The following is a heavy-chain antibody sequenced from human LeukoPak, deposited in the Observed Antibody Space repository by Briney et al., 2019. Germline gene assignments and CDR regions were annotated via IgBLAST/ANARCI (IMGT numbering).Heavy chain of an antibody. CDR2: INPNSGDT. CDR3: ARRYSSGWYDAFDI. CDR1: GYTFTVYY. Sequence: ASVKVSRKASGYTFTVYYMHWVRQAPGQGLEWMGWINPNSGDTNYAQKFQGRVTMTRDTSISTAYMELSRLRSDDTAVYYCARRYSSGWYDAFDIWGQGTKVTVSS. J-gene: IGHJ3*02. V-gene: IGHV1-2*02. D-gene: IGHD6-19*01.